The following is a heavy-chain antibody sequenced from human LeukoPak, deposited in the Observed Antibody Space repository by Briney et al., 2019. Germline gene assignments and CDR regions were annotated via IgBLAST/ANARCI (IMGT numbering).Heavy chain of an antibody. V-gene: IGHV1-2*02. Sequence: ASVKVSFTASGYTFTGYYMHWVRQAPGQGLEWMGWINPNSGGTNYAQKFQGRVTMTRDTSISTAYMELSRLRSDDTAVYYCARDIVMVTYWFDPWGQGTLVTVSS. CDR3: ARDIVMVTYWFDP. D-gene: IGHD5-18*01. CDR1: GYTFTGYY. CDR2: INPNSGGT. J-gene: IGHJ5*02.